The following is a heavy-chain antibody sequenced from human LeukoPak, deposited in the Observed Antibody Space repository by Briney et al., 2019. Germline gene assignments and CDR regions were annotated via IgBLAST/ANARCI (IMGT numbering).Heavy chain of an antibody. V-gene: IGHV3-23*01. Sequence: PGGSLRLSCAASAFSPNAYNMNWARQAPGKGLEWVSAISGSGGSTYYADSVKGRFTISRDNSKNTLYLQMNSLRAEDTAVYYCAKDHEYSSSWTYFGLDYWGQGTLVTVSS. CDR1: AFSPNAYN. D-gene: IGHD6-13*01. CDR3: AKDHEYSSSWTYFGLDY. CDR2: ISGSGGST. J-gene: IGHJ4*02.